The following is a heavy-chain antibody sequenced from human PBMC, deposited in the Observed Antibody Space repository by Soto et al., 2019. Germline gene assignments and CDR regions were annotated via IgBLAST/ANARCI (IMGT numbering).Heavy chain of an antibody. CDR2: IFHSGST. CDR3: ARSQTTVTSYDY. J-gene: IGHJ4*02. D-gene: IGHD4-17*01. CDR1: GASITIISYY. Sequence: PSETLSLTCTVSGASITIISYYWGGLRQPPGKGLEWIGYIFHSGSTYYNPSLKSRVTISVDRSKNQFSLKLSSVTAADTAVYYCARSQTTVTSYDYWGQGIMVTVSS. V-gene: IGHV4-39*07.